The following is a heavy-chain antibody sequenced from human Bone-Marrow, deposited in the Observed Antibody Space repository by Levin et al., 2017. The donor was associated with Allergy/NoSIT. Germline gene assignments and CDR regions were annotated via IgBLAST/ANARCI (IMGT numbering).Heavy chain of an antibody. CDR3: ARSLGYCSGGGCSKVDV. J-gene: IGHJ6*02. CDR1: GFTFSSYG. D-gene: IGHD2-15*01. V-gene: IGHV3-30*03. Sequence: GGSLRLSCAASGFTFSSYGMHWVRQAPGKGLEWVAVISYDGSNKYYADSVKGRFTISRDNSKNTLYLQMNSLRAEDTAVYYCARSLGYCSGGGCSKVDVWGQGTTVTVSS. CDR2: ISYDGSNK.